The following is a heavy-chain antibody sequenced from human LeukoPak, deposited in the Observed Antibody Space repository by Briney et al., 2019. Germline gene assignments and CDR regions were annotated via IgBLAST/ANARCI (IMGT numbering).Heavy chain of an antibody. D-gene: IGHD2-15*01. V-gene: IGHV1-69*06. Sequence: SVKVSCKASGGTFTSYAISWVRQAPGQGLEWMGGIISILGKTNYARKFQDRLTLTADKATSTAYMELSSLRSEDRGVYYGARVNLGRYCSGGSCSYYFDYWGQGTLVTVSS. CDR3: ARVNLGRYCSGGSCSYYFDY. J-gene: IGHJ4*02. CDR1: GGTFTSYA. CDR2: IISILGKT.